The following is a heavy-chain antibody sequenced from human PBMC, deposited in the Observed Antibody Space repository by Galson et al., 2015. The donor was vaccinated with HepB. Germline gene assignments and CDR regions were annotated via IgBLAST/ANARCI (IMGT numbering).Heavy chain of an antibody. J-gene: IGHJ4*02. D-gene: IGHD3-3*01. CDR1: GFTFSNAW. CDR3: TTYDFWSGYSPTNDY. CDR2: IKSKTDGGTT. V-gene: IGHV3-15*01. Sequence: SLRLSCAASGFTFSNAWMSWVRQAPGKGLGWVGRIKSKTDGGTTDYAAPVKGRFTISRDDSKNTPYLQMNSLKTEDTAVYYCTTYDFWSGYSPTNDYWGQGTLVTVSS.